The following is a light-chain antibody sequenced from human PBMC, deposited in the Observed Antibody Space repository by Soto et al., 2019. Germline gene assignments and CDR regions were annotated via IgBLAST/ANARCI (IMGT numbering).Light chain of an antibody. CDR2: LGS. CDR3: MQALQTPLT. Sequence: DIVMTQSPLSLPVTPGEPASISCRSSQSLLHSNGYNYLDWYLQKPGQSPQVLIYLGSNRASVVPDRISGSGSGTDFTLKISRVEPEDVGVYYCMQALQTPLTFGGGTKVEIK. J-gene: IGKJ4*01. V-gene: IGKV2-28*01. CDR1: QSLLHSNGYNY.